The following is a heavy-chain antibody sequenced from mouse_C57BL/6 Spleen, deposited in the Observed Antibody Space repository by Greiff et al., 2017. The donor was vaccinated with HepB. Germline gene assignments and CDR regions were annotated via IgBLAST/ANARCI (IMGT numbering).Heavy chain of an antibody. J-gene: IGHJ3*01. CDR3: ARPLTTVVATPFAY. V-gene: IGHV1-18*01. CDR1: GYTFTDYN. Sequence: VHVKQSGPELVKPGASVKIPCKASGYTFTDYNMDWVKQSHGKSLEWIGDINPNNGGTIYNQKFKGKATLTVDKSSSTAYMELRSLTSEDTAVYYCARPLTTVVATPFAYWGQGTLVTVSA. CDR2: INPNNGGT. D-gene: IGHD1-1*01.